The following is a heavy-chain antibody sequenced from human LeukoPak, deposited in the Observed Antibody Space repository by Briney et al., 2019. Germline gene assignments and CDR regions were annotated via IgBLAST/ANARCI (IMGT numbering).Heavy chain of an antibody. V-gene: IGHV3-48*03. CDR1: GFTFSSYE. CDR3: ARDPGYCSGGSCYFEHI. D-gene: IGHD2-15*01. CDR2: ISSSGSTI. Sequence: PGGSLRLSCAASGFTFSSYEMNWVRQAPGKGLEWVSYISSSGSTIYYADSVKGRFTISRDNAKNSLYLQMNSLRAEDTAVYYCARDPGYCSGGSCYFEHIWGQGTMVTVSS. J-gene: IGHJ3*02.